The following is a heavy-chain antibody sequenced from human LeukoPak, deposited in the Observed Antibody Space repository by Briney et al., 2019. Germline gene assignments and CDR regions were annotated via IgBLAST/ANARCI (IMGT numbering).Heavy chain of an antibody. J-gene: IGHJ5*02. D-gene: IGHD1-26*01. Sequence: ASVKVPCKASGYTFTGYYMHWVRQAPGQGLEWMGWINPNSGGTNYAQKFQGRVTMTRDTSISTAYMELSRLRSDDTAVYYCARGEWQSGSYSIDPWGQGTLVTVSS. V-gene: IGHV1-2*02. CDR3: ARGEWQSGSYSIDP. CDR2: INPNSGGT. CDR1: GYTFTGYY.